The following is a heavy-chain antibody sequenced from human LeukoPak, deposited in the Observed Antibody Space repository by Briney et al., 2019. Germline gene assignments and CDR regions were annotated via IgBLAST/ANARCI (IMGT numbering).Heavy chain of an antibody. Sequence: SETLSLTCTVSGGSVSSNYWNWIRQPAGKGLEWIGRIYNGGTTSYNPSLESRVTISIDRSKNQFSLKLTSVTAADTAVYYCAHSISMDFEYWGQGTLVTVSS. D-gene: IGHD2/OR15-2a*01. V-gene: IGHV4-4*07. CDR2: IYNGGTT. J-gene: IGHJ4*02. CDR1: GGSVSSNY. CDR3: AHSISMDFEY.